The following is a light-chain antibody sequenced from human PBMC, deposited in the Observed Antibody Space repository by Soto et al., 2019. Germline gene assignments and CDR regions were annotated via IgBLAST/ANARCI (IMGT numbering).Light chain of an antibody. CDR2: NVY. J-gene: IGLJ1*01. V-gene: IGLV2-14*03. CDR3: SAYTVSRTYG. Sequence: QSVLTQPASVSGSPGQSITISCTGTSSDVGAYNFVSWHQQHPGKAPKLMIYNVYDRPSGISYRFSGSKSGNTASLTISVLQGEDEADYYCSAYTVSRTYGFGTGTKVTVL. CDR1: SSDVGAYNF.